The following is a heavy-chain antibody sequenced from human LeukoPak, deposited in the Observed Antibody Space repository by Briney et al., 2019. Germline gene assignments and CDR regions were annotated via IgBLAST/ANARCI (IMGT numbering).Heavy chain of an antibody. D-gene: IGHD2-21*02. CDR3: ARSCGGDCYSNAEYFQH. CDR2: ISYDGSNK. J-gene: IGHJ1*01. V-gene: IGHV3-30*04. Sequence: PGGSLRLSCAASGFTFSSYAMHWVRQAPGKGLEWVAVISYDGSNKYYADSVKGRFTISRDNSKNTLYLQMNSLRAEDTAVYYCARSCGGDCYSNAEYFQHWGQGTLVTVSS. CDR1: GFTFSSYA.